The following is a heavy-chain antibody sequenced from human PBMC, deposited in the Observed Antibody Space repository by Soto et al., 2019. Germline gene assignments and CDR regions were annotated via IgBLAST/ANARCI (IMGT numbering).Heavy chain of an antibody. D-gene: IGHD1-1*01. CDR1: GFTFDDYV. V-gene: IGHV3-9*01. CDR3: ARLTGYYGMDV. CDR2: ISWNSNSI. Sequence: HPGGSLRLSCAASGFTFDDYVMYWVRQAPGKGLEWVSGISWNSNSIDYADSVKGRFTVSRDNAKNSLFLQMNSLRAEDTALYYCARLTGYYGMDVWGQGTTVTVSS. J-gene: IGHJ6*02.